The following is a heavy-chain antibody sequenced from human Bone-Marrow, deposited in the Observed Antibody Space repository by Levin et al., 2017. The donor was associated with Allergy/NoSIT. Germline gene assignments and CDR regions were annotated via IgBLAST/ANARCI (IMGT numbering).Heavy chain of an antibody. CDR3: AWTGAPDY. D-gene: IGHD3/OR15-3a*01. V-gene: IGHV1-24*01. CDR1: GYSLTEVS. CDR2: FDPEDGES. J-gene: IGHJ4*02. Sequence: ASVKVSCKVSGYSLTEVSIHWVRQAPGKGLEWMGGFDPEDGESVSAQKFRGRVSMTEDTSTDTAYMELSSLRSEDTAVYYCAWTGAPDYWGQGTLVTVSS.